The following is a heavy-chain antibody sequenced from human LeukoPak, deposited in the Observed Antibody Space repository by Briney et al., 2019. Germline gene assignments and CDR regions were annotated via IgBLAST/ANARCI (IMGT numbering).Heavy chain of an antibody. J-gene: IGHJ5*02. CDR2: IRSDGSNQ. CDR3: AKSTSPHWFDP. CDR1: GFTFSNYA. Sequence: PGGSLRLSCAASGFTFSNYAMHWVRQAPGKGLKWVAFIRSDGSNQYYAESLTGRFTISRDNSKNTLYLQMNRLRPEDTAVYYCAKSTSPHWFDPWGQGTLVTVSS. D-gene: IGHD2/OR15-2a*01. V-gene: IGHV3-30*02.